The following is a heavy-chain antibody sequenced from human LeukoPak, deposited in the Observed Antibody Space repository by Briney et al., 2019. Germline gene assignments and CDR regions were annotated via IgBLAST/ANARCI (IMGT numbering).Heavy chain of an antibody. CDR3: AGVGTSDHDY. Sequence: PGGSLRLSCAASGFTFSDFAMSWVRLAPGKGLEWVGRIKGKVDGGTTDYAAPVKGRFTISRDDSQTTVFLQMNSLKTEDTAVYCTAGVGTSDHDYWGQGNLVTVSS. V-gene: IGHV3-15*01. D-gene: IGHD4-23*01. CDR1: GFTFSDFA. CDR2: IKGKVDGGTT. J-gene: IGHJ4*02.